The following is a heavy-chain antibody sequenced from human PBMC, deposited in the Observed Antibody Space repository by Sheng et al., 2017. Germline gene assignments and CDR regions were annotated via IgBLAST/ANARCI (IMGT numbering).Heavy chain of an antibody. D-gene: IGHD1-26*01. Sequence: QVQLLQSGAEVKKPGSSVKVSCRASGGTFSSNGISWVRQAPGQGLEWMGGIIPIFGTANYAQKFQGRVTNTADESTSTAYMELSSLRSDDTAVYYCARDRGAKDAFDIWGQGTMVTVSS. V-gene: IGHV1-69*13. CDR1: GGTFSSNG. CDR2: IIPIFGTA. J-gene: IGHJ3*02. CDR3: ARDRGAKDAFDI.